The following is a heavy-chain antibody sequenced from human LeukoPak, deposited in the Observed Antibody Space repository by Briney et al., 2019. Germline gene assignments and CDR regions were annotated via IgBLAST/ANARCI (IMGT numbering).Heavy chain of an antibody. V-gene: IGHV3-21*01. J-gene: IGHJ4*02. CDR3: ARGGYYGSGRYYFDS. D-gene: IGHD3-3*01. CDR1: GFTFSDYS. Sequence: GGSLRLSCIASGFTFSDYSFNWVRQAPGKGLEWVSCISTRGSYIYYADSVKGRFTISRDNAKNTLHLQMNSLRAEDTAVYYCARGGYYGSGRYYFDSWGQGTLVTVSS. CDR2: ISTRGSYI.